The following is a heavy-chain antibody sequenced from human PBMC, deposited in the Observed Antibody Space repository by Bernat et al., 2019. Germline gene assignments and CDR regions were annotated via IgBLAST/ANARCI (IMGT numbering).Heavy chain of an antibody. Sequence: EVQLVESGGGLVQPGRSLRLSCAASGFTFDDYAMHWVRQAPGKGLEWVSGISWNSGSIGYADSVKGRFTISRDNAKHSLYLQMNSLRAEDTALYYCAKDFRGYSGYDAPDFDYWGQGTLVTVSS. V-gene: IGHV3-9*01. CDR2: ISWNSGSI. J-gene: IGHJ4*02. CDR1: GFTFDDYA. D-gene: IGHD5-12*01. CDR3: AKDFRGYSGYDAPDFDY.